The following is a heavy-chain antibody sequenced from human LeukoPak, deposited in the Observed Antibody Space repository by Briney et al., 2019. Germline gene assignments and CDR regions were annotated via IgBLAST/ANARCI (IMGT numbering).Heavy chain of an antibody. CDR3: AREGGSIDWFDP. J-gene: IGHJ5*02. CDR1: GYTFTSYD. D-gene: IGHD3-16*01. CDR2: MNPNSGNT. V-gene: IGHV1-8*01. Sequence: ASVKVSCKASGYTFTSYDINWVRQATGQGLEWVGWMNPNSGNTGYAQKFQGRATMTRNTSISTAYMEPSSLRSEDTAVYYCAREGGSIDWFDPWGQGTLVTVSS.